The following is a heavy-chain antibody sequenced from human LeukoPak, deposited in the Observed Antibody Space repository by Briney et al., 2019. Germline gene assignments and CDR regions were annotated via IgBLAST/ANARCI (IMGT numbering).Heavy chain of an antibody. CDR3: ARRPYYYDSSGYYSDDY. CDR2: INHSGST. CDR1: GGSFSGYY. V-gene: IGHV4-34*01. Sequence: SETLSLTCAVYGGSFSGYYWSWIRQPPGKGPEWIGEINHSGSTNYNPSLKSRVTISVDTSKNQFSLKLSSVTAADTAVYYCARRPYYYDSSGYYSDDYWGQGTLVTVSS. J-gene: IGHJ4*02. D-gene: IGHD3-22*01.